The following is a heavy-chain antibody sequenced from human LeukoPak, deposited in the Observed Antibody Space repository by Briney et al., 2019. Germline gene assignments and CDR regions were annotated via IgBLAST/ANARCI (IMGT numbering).Heavy chain of an antibody. Sequence: GGGLRLSCAASGVTFSRDGRQWGRQGPGKGGERGAVIWYDGSNKYYADSVKGRFTISTDNSKNTLYLQMNSLRAEDTAVYYCARSGIAAASDAFDIWGQGTMVTVSS. CDR2: IWYDGSNK. CDR3: ARSGIAAASDAFDI. D-gene: IGHD6-13*01. V-gene: IGHV3-33*01. J-gene: IGHJ3*02. CDR1: GVTFSRDG.